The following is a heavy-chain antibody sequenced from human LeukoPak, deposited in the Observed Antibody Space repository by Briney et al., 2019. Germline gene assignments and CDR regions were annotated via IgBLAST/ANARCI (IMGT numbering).Heavy chain of an antibody. CDR2: VNPDMSEK. D-gene: IGHD2-2*01. CDR1: GFTFSSYG. Sequence: GGSLRLSCVASGFTFSSYGMHWVRQAPGKGLEWIANVNPDMSEKNYVESVKGRFTISRDKVKNSLYLQMNSLRGDDTAVYYCARDGLPVALDKWGQGTLVTVSS. J-gene: IGHJ4*02. V-gene: IGHV3-7*01. CDR3: ARDGLPVALDK.